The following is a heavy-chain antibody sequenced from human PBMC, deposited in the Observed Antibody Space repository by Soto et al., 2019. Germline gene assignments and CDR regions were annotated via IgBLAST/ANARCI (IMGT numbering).Heavy chain of an antibody. D-gene: IGHD5-12*01. J-gene: IGHJ6*02. CDR1: GGTFSSYT. CDR3: ARRHIEWLRLAGFGNGRDV. V-gene: IGHV1-69*02. Sequence: QVQLVQSGAEVKKPGSSVKVSCKASGGTFSSYTISWVRQAPGQGLEWMGRIIPILGIANYAKKFQGRVTITAGKATTTAYIGPSSLSSGDRAVYSWARRHIEWLRLAGFGNGRDVWGQGTTVTVSS. CDR2: IIPILGIA.